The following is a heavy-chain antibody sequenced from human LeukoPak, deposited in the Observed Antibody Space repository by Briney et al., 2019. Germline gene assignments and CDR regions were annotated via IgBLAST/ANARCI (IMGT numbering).Heavy chain of an antibody. CDR1: GFTFSSYS. CDR3: AREEDGGFDI. Sequence: GGSLRLSCAASGFTFSSYSINWVRQAPGKGLEWVSYISSSSSTIYYADSVKGRFTISRDNAKNSLYLQMNSLRAEDTAVYYFAREEDGGFDIWGQGTMVTVSS. J-gene: IGHJ3*02. V-gene: IGHV3-48*01. D-gene: IGHD2-15*01. CDR2: ISSSSSTI.